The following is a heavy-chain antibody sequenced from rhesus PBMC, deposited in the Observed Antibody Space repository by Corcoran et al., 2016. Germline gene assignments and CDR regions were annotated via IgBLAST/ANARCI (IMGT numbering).Heavy chain of an antibody. CDR1: GGSISSSY. Sequence: QLQLQESGPGLVKPSETLSVTCAVSGGSISSSYWSWIRQAPGKGLEWIGYIYGSGSSTHYNPSLKSRVTLSVDTSKNQLSLKLSSVTTADTAVYYCARGGMYGSSSDYWGQGVLVTVSS. J-gene: IGHJ4*01. CDR3: ARGGMYGSSSDY. CDR2: IYGSGSST. D-gene: IGHD4-29*01. V-gene: IGHV4-169*01.